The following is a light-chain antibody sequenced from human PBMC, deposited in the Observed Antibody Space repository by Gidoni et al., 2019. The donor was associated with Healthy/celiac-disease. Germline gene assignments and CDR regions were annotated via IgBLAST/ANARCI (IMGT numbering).Light chain of an antibody. J-gene: IGKJ4*01. CDR1: QSISSY. CDR3: QQSYSTPLT. Sequence: QMTQSPSSLSASVGDRVTITGRASQSISSYLNWYQQKPGKAPKLLIYAASSLQSWVPSRFSGSGSGTDFTLTISSLQPEDFATYYCQQSYSTPLTFGGGTKVEIK. CDR2: AAS. V-gene: IGKV1-39*01.